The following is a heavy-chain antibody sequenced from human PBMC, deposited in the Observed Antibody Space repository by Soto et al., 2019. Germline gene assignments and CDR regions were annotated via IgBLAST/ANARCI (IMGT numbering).Heavy chain of an antibody. Sequence: QVQLVQSGAEVKKPGSSVKVSCKASGGTFSSYAISWVRQAPGQGLEWMGGIIPIFGTANYAQKFQGRVTITADESTSTAYMELSGLRAEDTAVYYCAMGGYDSSGYTYYFDYWGQGTLVTVSS. CDR3: AMGGYDSSGYTYYFDY. CDR1: GGTFSSYA. CDR2: IIPIFGTA. J-gene: IGHJ4*02. V-gene: IGHV1-69*12. D-gene: IGHD3-22*01.